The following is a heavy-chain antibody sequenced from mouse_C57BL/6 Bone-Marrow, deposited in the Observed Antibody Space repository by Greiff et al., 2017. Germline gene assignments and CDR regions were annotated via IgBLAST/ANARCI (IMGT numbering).Heavy chain of an antibody. CDR3: ARELTGTKGY. J-gene: IGHJ2*01. CDR2: INPSSGYT. V-gene: IGHV1-7*01. CDR1: GYTFTRYW. D-gene: IGHD4-1*01. Sequence: QVQLKQSGAELAKPGASVKLSCKASGYTFTRYWMHWVNQRPGQGLEWIGYINPSSGYTKYNQKFKEKATLTADNSYSSASMQMSSLTYEDTAVYYGARELTGTKGYWGQGTTLTVSS.